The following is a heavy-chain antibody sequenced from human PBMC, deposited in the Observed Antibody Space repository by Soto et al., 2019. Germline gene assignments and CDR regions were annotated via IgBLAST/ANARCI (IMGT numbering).Heavy chain of an antibody. J-gene: IGHJ4*02. CDR3: ARGFIWPSYYFDY. V-gene: IGHV4-34*01. Sequence: SETLSLTCAVYGGSFSGYYWSWIRQPPGKGLEWIGEINHSGSTNYNPSPKSRVTISVDTSKNQFSLKLSSVTAADTAVYYRARGFIWPSYYFDYWGQGTLVTVSS. CDR2: INHSGST. CDR1: GGSFSGYY. D-gene: IGHD3-16*01.